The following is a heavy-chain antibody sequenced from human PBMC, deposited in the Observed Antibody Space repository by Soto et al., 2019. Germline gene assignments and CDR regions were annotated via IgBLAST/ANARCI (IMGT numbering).Heavy chain of an antibody. Sequence: HGESLKISCKGSGYSFTSYWIGWVRQMPGKGLEWMGIIYPGDSDTRYSPSFQGQVTISADKSISTAYLQWSSLKASDTAMYYCARHCRSSWSYYYYGMDVWGQGTTVTVSS. D-gene: IGHD6-13*01. CDR3: ARHCRSSWSYYYYGMDV. V-gene: IGHV5-51*01. J-gene: IGHJ6*02. CDR1: GYSFTSYW. CDR2: IYPGDSDT.